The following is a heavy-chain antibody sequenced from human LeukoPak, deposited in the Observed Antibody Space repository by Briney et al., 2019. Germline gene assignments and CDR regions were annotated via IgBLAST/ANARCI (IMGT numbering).Heavy chain of an antibody. Sequence: QPGGSLRLSXAASGFTFCSYGMHWVRQAPGKGLEWVAFIRYDGSNKYYADSVKGRFTISRDNSKNTLYLQMNSLRAEDTAVYYCAKDRSIAAAGTGYFDYWGQGTLVTVSS. V-gene: IGHV3-30*02. CDR3: AKDRSIAAAGTGYFDY. CDR1: GFTFCSYG. D-gene: IGHD6-13*01. J-gene: IGHJ4*02. CDR2: IRYDGSNK.